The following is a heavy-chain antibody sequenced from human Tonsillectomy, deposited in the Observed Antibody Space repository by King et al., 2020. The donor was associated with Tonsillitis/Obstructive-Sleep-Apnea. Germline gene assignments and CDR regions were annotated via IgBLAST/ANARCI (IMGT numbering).Heavy chain of an antibody. CDR3: ARLDYSGGGYYYYYMDV. J-gene: IGHJ6*03. V-gene: IGHV4-59*08. CDR2: IYYSGST. D-gene: IGHD4-11*01. Sequence: VQLQESGPGLVKPSETLSLTCTVSGGSISSYYWSWIRQPPGKGLGWIGYIYYSGSTNYNPSLKSRVTISVDTSKNQFSLKLSSVTAADTAVYYCARLDYSGGGYYYYYMDVWGKGTTVTVSS. CDR1: GGSISSYY.